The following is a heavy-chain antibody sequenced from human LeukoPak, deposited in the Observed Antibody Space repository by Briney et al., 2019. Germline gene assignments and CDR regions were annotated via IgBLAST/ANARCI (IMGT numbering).Heavy chain of an antibody. CDR1: GFTLTPYW. CDR3: ARELKTAADYDAFDI. J-gene: IGHJ3*02. V-gene: IGHV3-7*01. CDR2: IKEDGSQE. D-gene: IGHD6-13*01. Sequence: PGGSLRLSCAAAGFTLTPYWMSWVRQAPGKGLEWVANIKEDGSQEYYVDSVKGRFTISRDNAKNSLYLQMNSLRAEDTAVYYCARELKTAADYDAFDIWGQGTMVTVSS.